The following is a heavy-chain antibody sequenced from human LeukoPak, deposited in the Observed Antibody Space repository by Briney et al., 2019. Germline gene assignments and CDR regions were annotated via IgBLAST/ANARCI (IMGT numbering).Heavy chain of an antibody. J-gene: IGHJ5*01. V-gene: IGHV3-7*04. CDR1: GFTFRTYW. Sequence: PGGSLRLSCAASGFTFRTYWMSWVRQAPGKGLEWVANIHPDGIEKYHVDSVKGRFTIFRGNARNLLYLQMSSLRADDTAVYYCSRGDDFSGDSWGQGTLVTVSS. CDR3: SRGDDFSGDS. D-gene: IGHD2-21*02. CDR2: IHPDGIEK.